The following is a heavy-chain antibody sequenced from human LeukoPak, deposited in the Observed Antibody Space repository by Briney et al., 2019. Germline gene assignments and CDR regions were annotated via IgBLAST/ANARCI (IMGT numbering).Heavy chain of an antibody. D-gene: IGHD4-17*01. CDR1: GGSFSGYY. CDR2: INHSGST. V-gene: IGHV4-34*01. J-gene: IGHJ1*01. CDR3: ARGPDYGDYEYFQH. Sequence: SETLSLTCAVYGGSFSGYYWSWIRQPPGKGLEWIGEINHSGSTNYNPSLKSRVTISVDTSKNQFSLKLSSVTAADTAVYYCARGPDYGDYEYFQHWGQGTLVTVSS.